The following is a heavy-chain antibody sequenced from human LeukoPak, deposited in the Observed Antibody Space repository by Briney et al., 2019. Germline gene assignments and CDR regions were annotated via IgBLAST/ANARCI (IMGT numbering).Heavy chain of an antibody. CDR1: GGSISSSSYY. D-gene: IGHD2/OR15-2a*01. CDR2: IYYSGST. J-gene: IGHJ6*02. Sequence: SETLSLTCTVSGGSISSSSYYWGWIRQPPGKGLEWIGSIYYSGSTYYNPSLKSRVTISVDTSKNQFSLKLSSVTAADTAVYYCAILSFYYYGMDVWGQGTTVTVSS. V-gene: IGHV4-39*01. CDR3: AILSFYYYGMDV.